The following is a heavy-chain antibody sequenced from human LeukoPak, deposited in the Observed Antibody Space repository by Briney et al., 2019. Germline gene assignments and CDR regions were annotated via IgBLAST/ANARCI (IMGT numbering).Heavy chain of an antibody. CDR1: GGSISSSSYY. CDR3: SRVGMTTHEAFDI. Sequence: SETLSLTCTVSGGSISSSSYYWGWIRRPPGKGLEWIGSISYSGNTDYNPSLRSRVTISVDSSKNQFSLKLSSVTAADTAVYYCSRVGMTTHEAFDIWGQGTMVTVSS. CDR2: ISYSGNT. D-gene: IGHD4-11*01. J-gene: IGHJ3*02. V-gene: IGHV4-39*07.